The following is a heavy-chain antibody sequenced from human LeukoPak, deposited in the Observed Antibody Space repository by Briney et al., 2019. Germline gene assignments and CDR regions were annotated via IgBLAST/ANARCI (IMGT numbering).Heavy chain of an antibody. V-gene: IGHV4-59*12. Sequence: SETLSLTCTVSGGSLTNYYWTWIRQPPGKGLEWIGYIYYSGSTNYNPSLKSRVTMSVDTSKNQFSLKLSSVTAADTAVYYCARGAGEYPLENWGQGTLVTVSS. CDR2: IYYSGST. D-gene: IGHD3-10*01. J-gene: IGHJ4*02. CDR3: ARGAGEYPLEN. CDR1: GGSLTNYY.